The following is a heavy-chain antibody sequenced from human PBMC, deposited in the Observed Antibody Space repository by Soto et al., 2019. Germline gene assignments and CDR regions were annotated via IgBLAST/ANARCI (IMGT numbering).Heavy chain of an antibody. J-gene: IGHJ4*02. CDR3: ARDPYRITMIYG. V-gene: IGHV3-53*01. CDR1: GFTVSSNY. D-gene: IGHD3-16*01. Sequence: GGSLRLSCAASGFTVSSNYMSWVRQAPGKGLEWVSSIYSDGSGGGTYYSECVRGRFTISRDRSKNTVYLQMSSLRAEDTAVYYGARDPYRITMIYGWGQGTLVTVSS. CDR2: IYSDGSGGGT.